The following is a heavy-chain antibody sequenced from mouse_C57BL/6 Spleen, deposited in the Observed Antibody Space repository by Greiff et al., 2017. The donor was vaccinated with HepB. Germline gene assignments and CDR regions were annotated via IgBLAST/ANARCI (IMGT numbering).Heavy chain of an antibody. Sequence: QVQLQQPGAELVRPGSSVKLSCKASGYTFTSYWMHWVKQRPIQGLEWIGNIDPSDSETHYNQKFKDKATLTVDKSSSTAYMQLSSLTSEDSAVYYCARSITTGHSDYWGQGTTLTVSS. D-gene: IGHD1-1*01. CDR1: GYTFTSYW. J-gene: IGHJ2*01. CDR3: ARSITTGHSDY. CDR2: IDPSDSET. V-gene: IGHV1-52*01.